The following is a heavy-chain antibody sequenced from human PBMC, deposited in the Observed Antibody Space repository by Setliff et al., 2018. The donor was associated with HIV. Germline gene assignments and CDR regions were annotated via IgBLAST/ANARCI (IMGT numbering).Heavy chain of an antibody. V-gene: IGHV4-34*01. J-gene: IGHJ4*01. Sequence: SETLSLTCAVYGESFSDYYWSWIRQPPGKGPEWIGEINHSESTNYNPSLKSRVTVSVDTSKKQFSLRLSSVSAADTALYYCARGGGITWRSYSFDYWGHGTLVTVSS. CDR1: GESFSDYY. CDR3: ARGGGITWRSYSFDY. D-gene: IGHD3-10*01. CDR2: INHSEST.